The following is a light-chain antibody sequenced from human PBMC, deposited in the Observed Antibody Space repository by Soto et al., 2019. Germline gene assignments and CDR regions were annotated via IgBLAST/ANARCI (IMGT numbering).Light chain of an antibody. CDR3: QQHGQWPIT. CDR2: GIS. V-gene: IGKV3D-15*01. Sequence: EIVMPQSPATMSVSPGARATLSGRARPLVSRYLAWYQQNPGQAPRLLIYGISKRATDIPDRFSGSGSGTEFTLTISSLQPEDFATYYCQQHGQWPITFGQGTRLEIK. J-gene: IGKJ5*01. CDR1: PLVSRY.